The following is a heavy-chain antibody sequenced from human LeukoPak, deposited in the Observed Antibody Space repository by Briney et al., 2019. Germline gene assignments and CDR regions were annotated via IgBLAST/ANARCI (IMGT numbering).Heavy chain of an antibody. Sequence: GASVKVSCKASGYTFTSYDINRVRQATGQGLEWMGWFNPNSGSAGYAQNFQGRVTITGDTSMSTAYMELTSLRSEDTAVYYCARVISGFWTGYYDPFDIWGQGTMVTVSS. J-gene: IGHJ3*02. CDR2: FNPNSGSA. D-gene: IGHD3/OR15-3a*01. CDR1: GYTFTSYD. CDR3: ARVISGFWTGYYDPFDI. V-gene: IGHV1-8*03.